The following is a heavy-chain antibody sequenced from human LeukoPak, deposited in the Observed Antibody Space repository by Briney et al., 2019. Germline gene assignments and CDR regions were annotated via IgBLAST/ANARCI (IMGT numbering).Heavy chain of an antibody. Sequence: LETLSLTCAVYGGSFSGYYWSWIRQPPGKGLEWIGEINHSGSTNYNPSLKSRVTISVDTSKNQFSLKLSSVTAADTAVYYCARDLGVMVRAFDIWGQGTMVTVSS. CDR1: GGSFSGYY. V-gene: IGHV4-34*01. CDR2: INHSGST. J-gene: IGHJ3*02. D-gene: IGHD5-18*01. CDR3: ARDLGVMVRAFDI.